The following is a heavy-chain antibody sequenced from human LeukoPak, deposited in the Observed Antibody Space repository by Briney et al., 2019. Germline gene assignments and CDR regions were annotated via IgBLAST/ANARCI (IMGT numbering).Heavy chain of an antibody. D-gene: IGHD1-26*01. CDR3: AKGGISGSYYFDY. V-gene: IGHV3-30*18. CDR2: ISYDGSNK. Sequence: GGSLRLSCAASGFTFSSYGMHWVRQAPGKGLEWVAVISYDGSNKYYADSVKGRFTISRDNSKNTLYLQMNSLRAEDTAVYYCAKGGISGSYYFDYWGQGTLVTVSS. CDR1: GFTFSSYG. J-gene: IGHJ4*02.